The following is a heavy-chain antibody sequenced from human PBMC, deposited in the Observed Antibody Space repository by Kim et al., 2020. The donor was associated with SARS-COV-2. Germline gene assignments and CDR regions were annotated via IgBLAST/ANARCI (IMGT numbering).Heavy chain of an antibody. CDR3: ARDMGSAAGTSGDY. CDR1: GFTFSSYS. Sequence: GGSLRLSYAASGFTFSSYSMNWVRQAPGKGLEWVSSISSSSSYIYYADSVKGRFTISRDNAKNSLYLQMNSLRAEDTAVYYCARDMGSAAGTSGDYWGQGTLVTVSS. V-gene: IGHV3-21*01. D-gene: IGHD6-13*01. J-gene: IGHJ4*02. CDR2: ISSSSSYI.